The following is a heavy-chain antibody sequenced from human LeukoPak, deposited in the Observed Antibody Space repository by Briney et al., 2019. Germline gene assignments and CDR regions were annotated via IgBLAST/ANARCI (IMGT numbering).Heavy chain of an antibody. Sequence: SETLSLTCAVYGGSFSGYYWSWIRQPPGKGLEWIGEINHSGSTNYNPSLKSRVTISVDTSKNQFSLKLSSVTAADTAVYYCARRWIPSYSYGMDVGGQGTTVTVSS. CDR1: GGSFSGYY. D-gene: IGHD5-18*01. CDR2: INHSGST. J-gene: IGHJ6*02. CDR3: ARRWIPSYSYGMDV. V-gene: IGHV4-34*01.